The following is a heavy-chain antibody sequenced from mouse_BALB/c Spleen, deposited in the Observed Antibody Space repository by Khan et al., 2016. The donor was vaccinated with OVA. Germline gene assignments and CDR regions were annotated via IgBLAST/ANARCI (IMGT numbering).Heavy chain of an antibody. CDR3: AKFTPDYCSMDY. Sequence: QVQLKESGPGLVAPSQTLSITCTVSGYSLTSYGVSWVRQSPGKGLEWLGFIRGNGSTNYHPTLITRMSISKDNTKSQVFLKLTGLQTDDKATYYCAKFTPDYCSMDYWGQGTSVTVSS. CDR2: IRGNGST. V-gene: IGHV2-3*01. J-gene: IGHJ4*01. CDR1: GYSLTSYG. D-gene: IGHD1-1*01.